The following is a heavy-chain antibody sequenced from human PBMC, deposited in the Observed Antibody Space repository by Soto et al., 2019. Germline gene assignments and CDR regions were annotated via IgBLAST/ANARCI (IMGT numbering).Heavy chain of an antibody. CDR3: AKDQNSYGYGY. CDR1: GFTFSSYG. Sequence: QPGGSLRLSCAASGFTFSSYGMHWVRQAPGKGLEWVAVISYDGSNKYYADSVKGRFTISRDNSKNTLYLQMNSLRAEDTAVYYCAKDQNSYGYGYWGQGTLVTVSS. D-gene: IGHD5-18*01. CDR2: ISYDGSNK. J-gene: IGHJ4*02. V-gene: IGHV3-30*18.